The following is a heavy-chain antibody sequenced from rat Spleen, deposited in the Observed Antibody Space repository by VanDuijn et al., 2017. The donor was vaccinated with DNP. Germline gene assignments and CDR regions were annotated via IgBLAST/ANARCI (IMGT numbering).Heavy chain of an antibody. CDR2: ISSDNSGT. CDR1: GFTFSDYY. CDR3: AIYFYSGDNWFGY. D-gene: IGHD1-1*01. J-gene: IGHJ3*01. V-gene: IGHV5-22*01. Sequence: EVQLVESGGGLVQPGRSLKLSCAASGFTFSDYYMAWVRQAPKKGLEWVASISSDNSGTHYGDSVKGRFTISRDNPKSTLSLQLNSLRSEDTAIYYCAIYFYSGDNWFGYWGQGTLVTVSS.